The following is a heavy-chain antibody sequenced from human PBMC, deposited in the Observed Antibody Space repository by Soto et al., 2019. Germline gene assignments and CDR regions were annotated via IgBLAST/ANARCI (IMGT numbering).Heavy chain of an antibody. CDR1: AYNLAGDG. Sequence: QVQVVQSGAEVKKPGASVRVSCKPSAYNLAGDGFTWVLQAPGQGLEWMGWINVHNGDTNYAQKFQDRFSLTTDTFTRTVYMELTNLRSDDTAVYYCARRGNPYMDVWGQGTTVIVSS. V-gene: IGHV1-18*01. CDR2: INVHNGDT. CDR3: ARRGNPYMDV. J-gene: IGHJ6*02.